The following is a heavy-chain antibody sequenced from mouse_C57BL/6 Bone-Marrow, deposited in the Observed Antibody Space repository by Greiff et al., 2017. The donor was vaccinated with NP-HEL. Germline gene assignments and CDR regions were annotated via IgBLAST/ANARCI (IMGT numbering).Heavy chain of an antibody. D-gene: IGHD3-1*01. CDR3: AREGLCAMDY. Sequence: VKLMESGAELARPGASVKLSCKASGYTFTSYGISWVKQRTGQGLEWIGEIYPRSGNTYYNEKFKGKATLTADKTSSTAYMEIRSLTSEDSAVYFCAREGLCAMDYWGQGTSVTVSS. J-gene: IGHJ4*01. CDR1: GYTFTSYG. V-gene: IGHV1-81*01. CDR2: IYPRSGNT.